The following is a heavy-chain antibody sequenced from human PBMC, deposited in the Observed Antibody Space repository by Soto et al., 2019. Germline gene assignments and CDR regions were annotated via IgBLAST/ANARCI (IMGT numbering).Heavy chain of an antibody. CDR1: GFTFTSAW. J-gene: IGHJ4*02. V-gene: IGHV3-15*01. CDR2: IKSKTDGGTT. Sequence: GGSLRLSCAASGFTFTSAWMSWVRQAPGKGLEWVGRIKSKTDGGTTDYAAPVRGRFTISRDDSKNTLYVQLSSLKTEDTAVYYCTTDSILAPLFHWGQGTLVTVS. CDR3: TTDSILAPLFH. D-gene: IGHD3-3*02.